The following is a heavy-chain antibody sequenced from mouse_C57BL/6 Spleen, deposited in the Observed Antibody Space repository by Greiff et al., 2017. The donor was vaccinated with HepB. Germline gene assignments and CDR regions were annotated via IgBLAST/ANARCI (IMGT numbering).Heavy chain of an antibody. D-gene: IGHD1-1*01. V-gene: IGHV1-72*01. CDR1: GYTFTSYW. CDR3: ARSLTTVVAPYFDY. J-gene: IGHJ2*01. CDR2: IDPNSGGT. Sequence: VQLQQPGAELVKPGASVKLSCKASGYTFTSYWMHWVKQRPGRGLEWIGRIDPNSGGTKYNEKFKSKATLTVNKPATTAYMQLCSLTSEDAAVYYSARSLTTVVAPYFDYWGQGTTLTVSS.